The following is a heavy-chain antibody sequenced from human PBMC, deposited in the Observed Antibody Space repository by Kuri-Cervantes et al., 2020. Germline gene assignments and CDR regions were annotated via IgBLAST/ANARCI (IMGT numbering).Heavy chain of an antibody. CDR2: INSDGSST. V-gene: IGHV3-74*01. D-gene: IGHD3-10*01. CDR3: ARVRGLAVAPVPFDY. J-gene: IGHJ4*02. CDR1: GFTFSSYW. Sequence: ETLSLTCAASGFTFSSYWMHWVRQAPGKGLVWVSRINSDGSSTSYADSVKGRFTIPRDNAKNTLYLQMNSLRAEDTAVYYCARVRGLAVAPVPFDYWGQGTLVTVSS.